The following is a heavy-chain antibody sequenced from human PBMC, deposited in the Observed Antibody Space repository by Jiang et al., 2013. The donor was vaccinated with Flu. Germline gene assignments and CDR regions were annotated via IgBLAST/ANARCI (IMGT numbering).Heavy chain of an antibody. J-gene: IGHJ5*02. CDR2: INHSGST. CDR1: GGSFSGYY. Sequence: LLKPSETLSLTCAVYGGSFSGYYWSWIRQPPGKGLEWIGEINHSGSTNYNPSLKSRVTISVDTSKNQFSLKLSSVTAADTAVYYCAAGRWFDPWGQGTLVTVSS. CDR3: AAGRWFDP. V-gene: IGHV4-34*01.